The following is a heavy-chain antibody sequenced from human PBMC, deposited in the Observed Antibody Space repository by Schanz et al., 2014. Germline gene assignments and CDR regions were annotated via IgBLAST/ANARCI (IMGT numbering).Heavy chain of an antibody. V-gene: IGHV4-4*02. Sequence: QVQLQESGPGLVKPSGTLSLTCAVSGGFISSINWWSWVRQSPGTGLEWIGEINNSGSTNYNPSLKSRVTISLDKSKSQFSWTLNAVTAADTAVYYCARDERDLPRSLFVFWGQGTLVTVSS. CDR1: GGFISSINW. CDR3: ARDERDLPRSLFVF. D-gene: IGHD2-2*01. J-gene: IGHJ4*02. CDR2: INNSGST.